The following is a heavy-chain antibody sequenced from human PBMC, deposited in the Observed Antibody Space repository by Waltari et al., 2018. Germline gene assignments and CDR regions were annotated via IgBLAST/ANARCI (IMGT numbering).Heavy chain of an antibody. J-gene: IGHJ5*02. CDR1: GFTFGDYA. Sequence: EVQLVESGGGLVQPGRSLRLSCTASGFTFGDYAMSLVRQAPGKGLEWVGFIRSKAYGGTTEYAASVKGRFTISRDDSKSIAYLQMNSLKTEDTAVYYCTRAGGPGWFDPWGQETLVTVSS. D-gene: IGHD2-15*01. V-gene: IGHV3-49*04. CDR2: IRSKAYGGTT. CDR3: TRAGGPGWFDP.